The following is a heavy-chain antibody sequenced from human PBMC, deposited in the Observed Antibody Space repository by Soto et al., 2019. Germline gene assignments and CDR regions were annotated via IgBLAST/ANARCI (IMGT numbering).Heavy chain of an antibody. D-gene: IGHD1-1*01. CDR1: GGSISSYY. J-gene: IGHJ6*03. CDR3: ARQGEGVGNPFRHYYYYYMDV. V-gene: IGHV4-59*08. CDR2: IYYSGST. Sequence: SETLYLTCTVSGGSISSYYWSWIRQPPGKGLEWFGYIYYSGSTNYNPSLKSRVTISVDTSKNQFSLKLSSVTAADTAVYYCARQGEGVGNPFRHYYYYYMDVWGKGTTVTVSS.